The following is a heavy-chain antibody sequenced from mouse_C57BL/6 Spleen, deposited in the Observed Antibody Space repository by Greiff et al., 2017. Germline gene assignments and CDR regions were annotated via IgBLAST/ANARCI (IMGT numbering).Heavy chain of an antibody. Sequence: QVQLQQSGAELVKPGASVKISCKASGYTFTDYYINWVKQRPGQGLEWIGKIGPGSGSTYYNEKFKGKATLTADKSSSTAYMQLSSLTSEDSAVYFGAREGYYGSSYGYFDVWGTGTTVTVAS. CDR2: IGPGSGST. D-gene: IGHD1-1*01. V-gene: IGHV1-77*01. CDR1: GYTFTDYY. J-gene: IGHJ1*03. CDR3: AREGYYGSSYGYFDV.